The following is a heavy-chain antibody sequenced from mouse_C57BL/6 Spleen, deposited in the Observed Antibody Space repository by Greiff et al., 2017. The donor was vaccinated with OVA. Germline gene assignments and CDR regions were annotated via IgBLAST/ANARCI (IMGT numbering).Heavy chain of an antibody. J-gene: IGHJ4*01. V-gene: IGHV14-2*01. CDR2: IDPEDGET. CDR3: ARGIYYDYNYYAMDY. CDR1: GFNIKDYY. D-gene: IGHD2-4*01. Sequence: EVKLVESGAELVKPGASVKLSCTASGFNIKDYYMHWVKQRTEQGLEWIGRIDPEDGETKYAPKFQGKATITADTSSNTAYLQLSSLTSEDTAVYYCARGIYYDYNYYAMDYWGQGTSVTVSS.